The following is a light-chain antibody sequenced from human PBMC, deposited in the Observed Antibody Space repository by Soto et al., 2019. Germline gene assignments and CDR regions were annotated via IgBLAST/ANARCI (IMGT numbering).Light chain of an antibody. CDR3: NSYTSTAARV. J-gene: IGLJ1*01. V-gene: IGLV2-14*01. CDR1: TSDVGTYNF. Sequence: QSVLTQPASVSGSPGQSITISCTGTTSDVGTYNFVSWYQQHPGKAPKLIIYEVSNRPSGVSDRFSGSKSGNTASLTISGLQTEDEADYYCNSYTSTAARVFGTGTQLTVL. CDR2: EVS.